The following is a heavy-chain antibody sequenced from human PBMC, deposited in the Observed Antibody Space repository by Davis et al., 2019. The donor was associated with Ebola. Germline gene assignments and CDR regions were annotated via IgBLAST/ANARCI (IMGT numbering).Heavy chain of an antibody. V-gene: IGHV4-61*01. CDR2: IHYSGTT. CDR1: GGSVTNTNYL. CDR3: ARVDYDFWSGYKWFDP. D-gene: IGHD3-3*01. Sequence: MPSETLSLTCTVSGGSVTNTNYLWSWIRPPPGKGLEWIGHIHYSGTTIYNPSLNSRVTISVDTSKNQFSLKLSSVTAADTAVYYCARVDYDFWSGYKWFDPWGQGTLVTVSS. J-gene: IGHJ5*02.